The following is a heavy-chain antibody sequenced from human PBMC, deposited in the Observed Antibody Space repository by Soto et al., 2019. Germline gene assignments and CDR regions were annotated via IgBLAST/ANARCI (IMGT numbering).Heavy chain of an antibody. CDR3: AKELIEGGSYHGGVDH. V-gene: IGHV3-23*01. D-gene: IGHD1-26*01. J-gene: IGHJ4*02. Sequence: GGSLRLSCAASGLSFSSYGMSWVRQAPGKGLEWVSGISGSATGTYYADSVKGRFTISRDNSMNTLYLQMNSLRAEDTALYYCAKELIEGGSYHGGVDHWGQGTLVTVSS. CDR2: ISGSATGT. CDR1: GLSFSSYG.